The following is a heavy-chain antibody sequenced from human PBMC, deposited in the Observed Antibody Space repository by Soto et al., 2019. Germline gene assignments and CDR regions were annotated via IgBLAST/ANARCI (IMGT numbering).Heavy chain of an antibody. CDR1: GVSITSYY. CDR3: ARVPVAVAATEDYYGLDV. V-gene: IGHV4-4*07. CDR2: INTDGLS. Sequence: SETLSLTCSVSGVSITSYYWSWIRQSAGGGLEWMGRINTDGLSTYSPSFKSRLTMSLDTSKNQVSLRLISVTAADTAVYSCARVPVAVAATEDYYGLDVWGQGTTVTVSS. D-gene: IGHD2-15*01. J-gene: IGHJ6*02.